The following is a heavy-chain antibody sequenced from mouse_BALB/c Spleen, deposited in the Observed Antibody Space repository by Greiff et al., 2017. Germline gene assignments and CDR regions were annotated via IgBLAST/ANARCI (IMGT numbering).Heavy chain of an antibody. CDR2: ISYSGST. D-gene: IGHD2-1*01. CDR1: GYSITSDYA. Sequence: DVHLVESGPGLVKPSQSLSLTCTVTGYSITSDYAWNWIRQFPGNKLEWMGYISYSGSTSYNPSLKSRISITRDTSKNQFFLQLNSVTTEDTATYYCARNYGNRYYFDYWGQGTTLTVSS. CDR3: ARNYGNRYYFDY. V-gene: IGHV3-2*02. J-gene: IGHJ2*01.